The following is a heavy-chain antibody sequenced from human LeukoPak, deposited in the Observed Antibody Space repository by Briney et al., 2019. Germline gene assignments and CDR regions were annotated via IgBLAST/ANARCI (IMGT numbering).Heavy chain of an antibody. D-gene: IGHD4-17*01. CDR3: AHLLSYGA. CDR1: GESLSGYY. V-gene: IGHV4-34*01. Sequence: SETLSLTCAVYGESLSGYYWSWIRQPPGKGLEWIGEINHSGSTNYNPSLKSRVTISVDTSKNQFSLKLSSVTAADTAVYYCAHLLSYGAWGQGTLVTVSS. J-gene: IGHJ5*02. CDR2: INHSGST.